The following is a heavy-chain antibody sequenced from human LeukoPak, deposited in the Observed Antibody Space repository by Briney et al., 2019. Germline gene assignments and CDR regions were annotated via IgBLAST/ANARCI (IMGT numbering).Heavy chain of an antibody. CDR1: GFTFSRYW. J-gene: IGHJ6*03. Sequence: GGSLRLSCAASGFTFSRYWMSWVRQAPGKGLEWVADIKEDGSEKYYVDSVKGRLTISRDNAKNSLSLQIKSLRAEDTAVYYCARQKEVVVVAATPDEDYGDYVDYYYYMDVWGKGTTVTVSS. CDR2: IKEDGSEK. D-gene: IGHD2-15*01. CDR3: ARQKEVVVVAATPDEDYGDYVDYYYYMDV. V-gene: IGHV3-7*01.